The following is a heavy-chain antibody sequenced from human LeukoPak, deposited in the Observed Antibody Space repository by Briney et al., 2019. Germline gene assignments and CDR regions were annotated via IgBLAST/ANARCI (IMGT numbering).Heavy chain of an antibody. D-gene: IGHD3-10*01. CDR2: IIPIFGTA. V-gene: IGHV1-69*01. J-gene: IGHJ4*02. Sequence: SVKVSCRASGGTFSSYAISWVRQAPGQGLEWMGGIIPIFGTANYAQKFQGRVTITADESTSTAYMELSSLRSEDTAVYYCARARVNYGSVDLDYWGQGTLVTVSS. CDR1: GGTFSSYA. CDR3: ARARVNYGSVDLDY.